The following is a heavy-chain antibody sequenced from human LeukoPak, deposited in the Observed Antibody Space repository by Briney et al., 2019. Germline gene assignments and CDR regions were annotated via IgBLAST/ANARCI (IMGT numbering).Heavy chain of an antibody. CDR3: ARDLVSGYSYGYDYYGMDV. V-gene: IGHV1-18*04. CDR2: ISAYNGNT. J-gene: IGHJ6*04. D-gene: IGHD5-18*01. CDR1: GYTFTSYG. Sequence: ASVKVSCKASGYTFTSYGISWVRQAPGQGLEWMGWISAYNGNTNYAQKLQGRVTMTTDTSTSTAYMELGSLRSDDTAVYYCARDLVSGYSYGYDYYGMDVWGKGTTVTVSS.